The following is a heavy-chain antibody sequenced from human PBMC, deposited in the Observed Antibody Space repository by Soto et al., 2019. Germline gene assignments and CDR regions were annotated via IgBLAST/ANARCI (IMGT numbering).Heavy chain of an antibody. J-gene: IGHJ5*02. CDR3: ARIGYSYGYPSGIAYFDP. CDR1: GYTFTRYA. V-gene: IGHV1-3*01. D-gene: IGHD5-18*01. Sequence: ASVKVSCKASGYTFTRYALHWVRQAPGQRLEWMGWINPGNGDTKYSRKFQDRITFTKDTSARTAYMELSSLRSEDTALYYCARIGYSYGYPSGIAYFDPWGQGTRVTVSS. CDR2: INPGNGDT.